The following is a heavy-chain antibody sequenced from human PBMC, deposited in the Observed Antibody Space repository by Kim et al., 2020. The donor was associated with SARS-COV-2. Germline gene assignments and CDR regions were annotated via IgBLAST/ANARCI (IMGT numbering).Heavy chain of an antibody. D-gene: IGHD6-13*01. J-gene: IGHJ6*02. CDR2: ISAYNGNT. Sequence: ASVKVSCKASGYTFTSYGISWVRQAPGQGLEWMGWISAYNGNTNYAQKLQGRVTMTTDTSTSTAYMELRSLRSDDTAVYYCARGPPYSSSWYGIYGMDVWGQGTTVTVSS. V-gene: IGHV1-18*01. CDR1: GYTFTSYG. CDR3: ARGPPYSSSWYGIYGMDV.